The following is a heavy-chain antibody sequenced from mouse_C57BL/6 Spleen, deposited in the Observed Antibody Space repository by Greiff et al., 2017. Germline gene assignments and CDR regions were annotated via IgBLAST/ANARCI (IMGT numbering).Heavy chain of an antibody. D-gene: IGHD2-1*01. CDR2: IWSGGST. CDR1: GFSLTSYG. J-gene: IGHJ1*03. Sequence: QVQLKQSGPGLVQLSQSLSITCTVSGFSLTSYGVHWVRQSPGKGLEWLGVIWSGGSTDYNAAFISRLSISKDNSKSQVFFKMNSLQADDTAIYYCASYGNYEGYFDVWGTGTTVTVSS. CDR3: ASYGNYEGYFDV. V-gene: IGHV2-2*01.